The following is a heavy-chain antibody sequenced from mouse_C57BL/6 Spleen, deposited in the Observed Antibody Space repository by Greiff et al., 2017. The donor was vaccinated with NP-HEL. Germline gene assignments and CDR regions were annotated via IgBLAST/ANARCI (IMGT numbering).Heavy chain of an antibody. Sequence: QVQLKESGAELVRPGASVTLSCKASGYTFTDYEMHWVKQTPVHGLEWIGAIDPETGGTAYNQKFKGKAILTADKSSSTAYMELRSLTSEDSAVYYCTREGTYYGNYGGFAYWGQGTLVTVSA. D-gene: IGHD2-1*01. J-gene: IGHJ3*01. CDR1: GYTFTDYE. CDR3: TREGTYYGNYGGFAY. V-gene: IGHV1-15*01. CDR2: IDPETGGT.